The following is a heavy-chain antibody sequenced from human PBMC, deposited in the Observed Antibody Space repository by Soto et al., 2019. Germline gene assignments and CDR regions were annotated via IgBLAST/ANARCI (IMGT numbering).Heavy chain of an antibody. D-gene: IGHD1-1*01. CDR3: ANYFGPGLGRFDY. J-gene: IGHJ4*02. V-gene: IGHV1-18*01. CDR2: ISAYNGNT. CDR1: GYTFSNYG. Sequence: VKVSCKASGYTFSNYGISWVRQAPGQGLEWMGWISAYNGNTKYAQKLQGRVTMTTDTSTSTAYMELNSLRANDTAVYYCANYFGPGLGRFDYWGPGTLVTVSS.